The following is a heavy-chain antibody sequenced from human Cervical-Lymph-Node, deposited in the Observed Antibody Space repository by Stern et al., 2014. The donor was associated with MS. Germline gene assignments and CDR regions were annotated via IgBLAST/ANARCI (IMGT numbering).Heavy chain of an antibody. D-gene: IGHD6-19*01. Sequence: MQLVESGGGVVQPGRSLRLSCAASGFTFGSHTMPWVRQAPGKGLDWVAVISYDGSNPNYATSLKGRFTISTDNSTNTLYLDMNSLRAEDTAVYYCAKPAVARYFDYWGQGTQVTVSS. CDR2: ISYDGSNP. CDR1: GFTFGSHT. J-gene: IGHJ4*02. V-gene: IGHV3-30-3*02. CDR3: AKPAVARYFDY.